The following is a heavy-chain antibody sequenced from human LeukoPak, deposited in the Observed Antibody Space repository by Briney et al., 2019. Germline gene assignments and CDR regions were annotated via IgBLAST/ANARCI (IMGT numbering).Heavy chain of an antibody. V-gene: IGHV4-4*07. CDR1: GGSISSYY. D-gene: IGHD6-13*01. Sequence: SETLSLTCTVSGGSISSYYWSWIRQPAGKGLEWIGRIYTSGSTNYNPSLKSRVTMSVDTSKNQFSLKLSSVTAADTAVYYWARSRWSSWLGDYYYYYMDVWGKGTTVTVSS. J-gene: IGHJ6*03. CDR2: IYTSGST. CDR3: ARSRWSSWLGDYYYYYMDV.